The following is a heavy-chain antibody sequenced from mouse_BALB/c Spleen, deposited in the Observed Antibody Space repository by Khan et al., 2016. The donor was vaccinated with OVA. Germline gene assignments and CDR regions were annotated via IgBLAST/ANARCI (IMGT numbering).Heavy chain of an antibody. CDR1: GFSLTSYG. CDR3: ARNYDYDEGLAY. V-gene: IGHV2-2*02. CDR2: IWSGGST. J-gene: IGHJ3*01. D-gene: IGHD2-4*01. Sequence: QVQLQQSGPGLVQPSQSLSITCTVSGFSLTSYGVHWVRQSPGKGLEWLGVIWSGGSTDYNADFISRLNISKDNSKSQAFFKMNSLQANDTAIYYCARNYDYDEGLAYGGQGTLVTVSA.